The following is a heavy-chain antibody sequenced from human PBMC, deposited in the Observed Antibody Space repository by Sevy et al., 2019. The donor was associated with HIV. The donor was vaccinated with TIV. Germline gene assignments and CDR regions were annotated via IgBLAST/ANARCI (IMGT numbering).Heavy chain of an antibody. D-gene: IGHD5-12*01. CDR1: GGTFSSYA. CDR2: IIPIFGTA. Sequence: ASVKVSCKASGGTFSSYAISWVRQAPGQGLEWMGRIIPIFGTANYAQKFQGRVTITADESTSTAYMELSSLRSEDTAVYYCARDRGRGYSGYDGLDYWGQGTLVTVSS. J-gene: IGHJ4*02. CDR3: ARDRGRGYSGYDGLDY. V-gene: IGHV1-69*13.